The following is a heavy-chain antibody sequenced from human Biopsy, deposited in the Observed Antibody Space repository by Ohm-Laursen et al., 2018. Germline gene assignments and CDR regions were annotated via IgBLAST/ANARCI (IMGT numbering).Heavy chain of an antibody. CDR3: ARATNSTGWPYYYFYGMDV. V-gene: IGHV4-59*01. Sequence: GTLSLTCTVSGGSISSDYWSWIRQTPRKGLEWIGYIYYSGSTNYNPSLKSRVTISVDTSKNQFSLRLNSVTAADTAVYYCARATNSTGWPYYYFYGMDVWGQGTTVTVPS. D-gene: IGHD2/OR15-2a*01. J-gene: IGHJ6*02. CDR2: IYYSGST. CDR1: GGSISSDY.